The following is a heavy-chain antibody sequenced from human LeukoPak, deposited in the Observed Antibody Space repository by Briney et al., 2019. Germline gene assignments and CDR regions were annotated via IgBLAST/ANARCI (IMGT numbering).Heavy chain of an antibody. V-gene: IGHV3-23*01. CDR2: ISGSGSTT. D-gene: IGHD5-18*01. CDR1: EFTFSGYA. Sequence: GGSLRLSCAAFEFTFSGYAMSWVRQAPGKGLEWVSTISGSGSTTWYADSVKGRFTISRDNSKNTLYLQMNSLRAEDTAVYYCAKRTRGYNYGPSDYWGQGTLVTVSS. CDR3: AKRTRGYNYGPSDY. J-gene: IGHJ4*02.